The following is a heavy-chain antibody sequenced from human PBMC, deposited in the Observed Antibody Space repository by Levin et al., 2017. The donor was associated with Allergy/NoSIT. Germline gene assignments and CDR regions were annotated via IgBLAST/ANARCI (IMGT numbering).Heavy chain of an antibody. V-gene: IGHV4-39*01. CDR2: IYYVGDT. Sequence: PGGSLRLSCTVSGGSISSTSYHWGWLRQPPGKGLEWIATIYYVGDTYHNPSLKSRVTISVDTSKNQFSLKLTSVTAADTAVYYCARHRYCTSTRCSSYYYYMDVWGKGTTVTVSS. CDR3: ARHRYCTSTRCSSYYYYMDV. CDR1: GGSISSTSYH. J-gene: IGHJ6*03. D-gene: IGHD2-2*01.